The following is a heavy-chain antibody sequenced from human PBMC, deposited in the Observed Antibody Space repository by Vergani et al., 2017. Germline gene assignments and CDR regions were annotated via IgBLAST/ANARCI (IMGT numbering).Heavy chain of an antibody. D-gene: IGHD3-10*01. V-gene: IGHV5-51*01. J-gene: IGHJ3*01. CDR1: GYIFSNFW. CDR3: ASGGHGSENGGALQL. Sequence: EKQLGQSGSETKKPGESLKISCQAFGYIFSNFWIGWVRQRPGRGLEWMGIIYPGDSEVKSNPTFRGQVIFSVDTYVNTAYLQWRSLQASDTATYFCASGGHGSENGGALQLWGQGTNITVSS. CDR2: IYPGDSEV.